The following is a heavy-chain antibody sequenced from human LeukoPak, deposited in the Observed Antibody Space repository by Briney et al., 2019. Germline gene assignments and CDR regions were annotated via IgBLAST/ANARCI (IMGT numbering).Heavy chain of an antibody. J-gene: IGHJ4*02. CDR1: GGSISSGGYY. D-gene: IGHD2-2*02. CDR2: IYYSGST. Sequence: SSETLSLTCTVSGGSISSGGYYWSWIRQHPGKGLEWIGYIYYSGSTYYNPSLKSRVTISVDTSKNQFSLKLSSVTAADTAVYYCARAVNSGGSTSCYNDYWGQGTLVTVSS. CDR3: ARAVNSGGSTSCYNDY. V-gene: IGHV4-31*03.